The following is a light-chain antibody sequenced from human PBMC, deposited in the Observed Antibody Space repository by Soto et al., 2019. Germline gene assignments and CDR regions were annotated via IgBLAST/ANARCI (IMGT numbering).Light chain of an antibody. CDR1: SSHVGSYNL. CDR3: CSYAGSSTNV. CDR2: EGS. V-gene: IGLV2-23*01. Sequence: QSALTQPASVSGSPGQSITISCTGTSSHVGSYNLVSWYQQHPGKAPKLMIYEGSKRPSGVSNRFSGSKSGNTASLTISGLQAEDEADYYCCSYAGSSTNVFGTGTKVTVL. J-gene: IGLJ1*01.